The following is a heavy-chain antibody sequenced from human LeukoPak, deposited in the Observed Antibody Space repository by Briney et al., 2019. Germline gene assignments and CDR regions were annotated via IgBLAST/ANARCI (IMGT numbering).Heavy chain of an antibody. V-gene: IGHV1-69*05. CDR3: ARDWGPSGIEVAGTKPYYFDY. CDR2: IIPIFGTA. Sequence: SVKVSCKASGGTFSSYAISWVRQAPGQRLEWMGRIIPIFGTANYAQKFQGRVTITTDESTSTAYMELSSLRSEDTAVYYCARDWGPSGIEVAGTKPYYFDYWGQGTLVTVSS. J-gene: IGHJ4*02. CDR1: GGTFSSYA. D-gene: IGHD6-19*01.